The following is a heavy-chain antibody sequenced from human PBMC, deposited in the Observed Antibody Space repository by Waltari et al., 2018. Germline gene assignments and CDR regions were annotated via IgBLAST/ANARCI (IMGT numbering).Heavy chain of an antibody. CDR2: IYYRGST. CDR1: GGSISSYY. Sequence: QVQLQESGPGLVKPSETLSLTCTVSGGSISSYYWSWIRQPPGKGLEWIGYIYYRGSTNYNPSLQSRVTISVDTSKNQFSLKLSSVTAADTAVYYCARAIRTGYSGYDFPNWFDPWGQGTLVTVSS. D-gene: IGHD5-12*01. J-gene: IGHJ5*02. V-gene: IGHV4-59*01. CDR3: ARAIRTGYSGYDFPNWFDP.